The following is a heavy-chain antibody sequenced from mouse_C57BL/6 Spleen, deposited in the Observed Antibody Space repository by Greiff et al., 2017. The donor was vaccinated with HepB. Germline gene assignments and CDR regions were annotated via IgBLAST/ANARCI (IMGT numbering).Heavy chain of an antibody. CDR3: ARNYGRSYRSYWYFDV. V-gene: IGHV3-1*01. CDR1: GYSITSGYD. CDR2: ISYSGST. J-gene: IGHJ1*01. Sequence: DVMLVESGPGMVKPSQSLSLTCTVTGYSITSGYDWHWIRHFPGNKLEWMGYISYSGSTNYNPSLKSRISITHDTSKNHFFLKLNSVTTEDTATYYCARNYGRSYRSYWYFDVWGPGTTVTVSS. D-gene: IGHD1-1*01.